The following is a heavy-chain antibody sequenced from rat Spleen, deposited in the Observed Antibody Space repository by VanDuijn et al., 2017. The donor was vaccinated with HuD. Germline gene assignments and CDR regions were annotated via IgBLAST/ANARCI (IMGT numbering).Heavy chain of an antibody. J-gene: IGHJ2*01. CDR1: GFTFSDYY. D-gene: IGHD1-4*01. Sequence: EVQLVESDGGLVQPGRSLKLSCAASGFTFSDYYMAWVRQAPTEGLEWVATFSYDGSTTYYRDSVKGRFTISRDNAKNTLYLQMDSLRSEDTATYYCARETGYNSYFDYWGQGVMVTVSS. CDR3: ARETGYNSYFDY. V-gene: IGHV5-29*01. CDR2: FSYDGSTT.